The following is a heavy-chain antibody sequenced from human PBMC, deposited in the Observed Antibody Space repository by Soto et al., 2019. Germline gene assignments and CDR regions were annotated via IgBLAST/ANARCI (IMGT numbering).Heavy chain of an antibody. CDR1: GGTFSSYA. CDR3: ARDRGPSSGYYPYWFDP. Sequence: QVQLVQSGAEVKKPGSSVKVSCKASGGTFSSYAITWVRQAPGQGLEWMGGIIPIFGTANYAQKFQGRVTITADKATSTAYRELSSLRSEDTAVYYCARDRGPSSGYYPYWFDPWGQGTLVTVSS. V-gene: IGHV1-69*14. CDR2: IIPIFGTA. D-gene: IGHD3-22*01. J-gene: IGHJ5*02.